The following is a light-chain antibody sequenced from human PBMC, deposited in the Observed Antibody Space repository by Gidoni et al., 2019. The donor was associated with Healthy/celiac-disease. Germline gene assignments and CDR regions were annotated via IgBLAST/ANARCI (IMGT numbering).Light chain of an antibody. V-gene: IGKV2-28*01. CDR3: RQALQTWT. Sequence: DIVMTQSPLSLPVTPGEPASISCRSSQSLLHSNGYNYLDWYLQKPGQSPQLLIYLGSNRASGVPDRFSGSGSGTDFTLKISRVEAEDVGVYYCRQALQTWTFGQETKVEIK. CDR1: QSLLHSNGYNY. J-gene: IGKJ1*01. CDR2: LGS.